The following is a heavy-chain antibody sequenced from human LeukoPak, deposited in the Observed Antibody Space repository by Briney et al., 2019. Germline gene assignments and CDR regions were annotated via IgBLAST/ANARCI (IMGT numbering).Heavy chain of an antibody. Sequence: PGGSLRLSCAASGFTFSSYGMHWVRQAPGKGLEWVAIIWYDGSKKYYVDSVKGRFTISRDNSKNTLYLQMNSLRAEDTAVYYCARGYYDYVWGSRVKGYYFDYWGQGTLVTVSS. CDR1: GFTFSSYG. D-gene: IGHD3-16*01. J-gene: IGHJ4*02. V-gene: IGHV3-33*01. CDR2: IWYDGSKK. CDR3: ARGYYDYVWGSRVKGYYFDY.